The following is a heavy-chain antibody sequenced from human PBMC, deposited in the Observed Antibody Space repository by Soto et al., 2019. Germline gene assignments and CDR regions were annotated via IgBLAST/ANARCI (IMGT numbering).Heavy chain of an antibody. CDR3: ASGNLDRDYYYYGMDV. CDR2: INPSGGST. CDR1: GYTFTSYY. V-gene: IGHV1-46*01. J-gene: IGHJ6*02. D-gene: IGHD1-1*01. Sequence: ASVKVSCKASGYTFTSYYMHWVRQAPGQGLEWMGIINPSGGSTSYAQKFQGRVTMTRDTSTSTVYMELSSLRSEDTAVYYCASGNLDRDYYYYGMDVWGQGTKVTVSS.